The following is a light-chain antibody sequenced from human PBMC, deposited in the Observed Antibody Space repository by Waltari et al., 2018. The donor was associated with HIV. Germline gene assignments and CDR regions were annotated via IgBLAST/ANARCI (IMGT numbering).Light chain of an antibody. CDR3: SSYTTRNTRV. J-gene: IGLJ3*02. Sequence: QSALTQPASVSGSPGQSTTLSCTGTSSDVGVYNYVSWYQQHPGKAPKLMIYEVSHRPSGVSNRFSGSKSGNTASLTISGLQAEDEADYYCSSYTTRNTRVFGGGTTLTVL. CDR1: SSDVGVYNY. V-gene: IGLV2-14*01. CDR2: EVS.